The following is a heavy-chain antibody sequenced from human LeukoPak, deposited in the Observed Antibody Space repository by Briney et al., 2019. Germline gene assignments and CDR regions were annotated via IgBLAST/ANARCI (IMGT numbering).Heavy chain of an antibody. D-gene: IGHD2-2*01. V-gene: IGHV3-7*01. CDR1: GFTFSSYW. Sequence: GGSLRLSCAASGFTFSSYWMSWVRQAPGKGLEWVANMKEDGSEKHYVDSVKGRFTISRDNAKSSLFLHMNSLRAEDTAVYYCVRVGTTNWYYWGQGTLVTVSS. CDR2: MKEDGSEK. J-gene: IGHJ4*02. CDR3: VRVGTTNWYY.